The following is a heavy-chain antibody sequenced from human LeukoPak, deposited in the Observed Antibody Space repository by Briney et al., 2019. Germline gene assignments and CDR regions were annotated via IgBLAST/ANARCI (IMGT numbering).Heavy chain of an antibody. CDR2: ISYDGGKK. D-gene: IGHD4-11*01. V-gene: IGHV3-33*05. CDR1: GFTFSSHD. J-gene: IGHJ6*03. Sequence: GGSLRLSCVASGFTFSSHDMHWVRQAPGKGLEWVAIISYDGGKKDYAESVKGRFTISRDNSKNTLYLQMNSLKTEDTAVYYCTTGHQTTVSPYYYYYYMDVWGKGTTVTVSS. CDR3: TTGHQTTVSPYYYYYYMDV.